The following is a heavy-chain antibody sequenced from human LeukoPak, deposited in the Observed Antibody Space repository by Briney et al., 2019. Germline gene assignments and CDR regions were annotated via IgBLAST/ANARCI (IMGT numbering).Heavy chain of an antibody. Sequence: PGGSLRLSCAASGFTFSSYGMHWVRQAPGKGLEWVAFIRYDGSNKYYADSVKGRFTISRDNSKNTLYLQMNSPRAEDTAVYYCAKDAVAGNRYFDYWGQGTLVTVSS. V-gene: IGHV3-30*02. J-gene: IGHJ4*02. CDR3: AKDAVAGNRYFDY. CDR1: GFTFSSYG. D-gene: IGHD6-19*01. CDR2: IRYDGSNK.